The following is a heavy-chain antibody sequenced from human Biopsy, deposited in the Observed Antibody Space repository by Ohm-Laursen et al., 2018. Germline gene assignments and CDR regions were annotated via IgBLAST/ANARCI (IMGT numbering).Heavy chain of an antibody. V-gene: IGHV1-2*02. CDR1: GYTFAGYY. J-gene: IGHJ6*02. CDR3: ARVPAYPSIDGYYGLDL. Sequence: SVTVSCKASGYTFAGYYLHWARQAPGHGLECLGLINPHSGNANYAQSFQGRLTVTRDTSISTAYMELTSLTLDDTAIDYCARVPAYPSIDGYYGLDLWGQGTTVIVSS. CDR2: INPHSGNA. D-gene: IGHD3-9*01.